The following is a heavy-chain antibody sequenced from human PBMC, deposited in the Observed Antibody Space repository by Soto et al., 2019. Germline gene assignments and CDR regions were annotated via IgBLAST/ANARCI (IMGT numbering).Heavy chain of an antibody. V-gene: IGHV4-39*01. D-gene: IGHD3-3*01. Sequence: PSETLSLTCTVSGGSISSSSYYWGWIRQPPGKGLEWIGSIYYSGSTYYNPSLKSRVTISVDTSKNQFSLKLSSVTAADTAVYYCARLRVLEWLPSLDYWGQGTLVTVSS. CDR1: GGSISSSSYY. CDR3: ARLRVLEWLPSLDY. CDR2: IYYSGST. J-gene: IGHJ4*02.